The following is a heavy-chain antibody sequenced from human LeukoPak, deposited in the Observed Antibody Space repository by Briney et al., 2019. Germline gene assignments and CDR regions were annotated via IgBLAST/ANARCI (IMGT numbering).Heavy chain of an antibody. CDR1: GFIFSSFS. CDR3: ARAPTDDYGDYMFDY. CDR2: ISSSFSKI. Sequence: GGSLRLSCAASGFIFSSFSMNWVRQAPGKGLEWISYISSSFSKIHYADSVRGRFTISRDNAKNSLYLQMNSLRAEDTAVYYCARAPTDDYGDYMFDYWGQGSLVTVSS. J-gene: IGHJ4*02. V-gene: IGHV3-48*04. D-gene: IGHD4-17*01.